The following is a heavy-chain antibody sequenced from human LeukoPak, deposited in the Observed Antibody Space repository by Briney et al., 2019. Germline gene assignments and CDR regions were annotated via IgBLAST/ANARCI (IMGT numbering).Heavy chain of an antibody. CDR3: ALPRSGYYVDY. CDR1: GFTFSISA. CDR2: ITSDSSDI. Sequence: GGSLRLSCAASGFTFSISAMHWVRQAPGKGLEWVASITSDSSDIYYADSLQGRFTISRDNAKNSLYLQMNSLRAEDTALYYCALPRSGYYVDYSGQGALVTVSS. D-gene: IGHD3-22*01. V-gene: IGHV3-21*01. J-gene: IGHJ4*02.